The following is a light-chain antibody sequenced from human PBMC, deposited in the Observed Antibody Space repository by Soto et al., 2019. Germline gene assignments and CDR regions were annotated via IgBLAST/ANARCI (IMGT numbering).Light chain of an antibody. CDR2: GAS. J-gene: IGKJ1*01. CDR1: QSISSSS. V-gene: IGKV3-20*01. Sequence: ESVLTQAPGTLSLSPGDIATLSCRASQSISSSSLAWYQQKPGQAPSLLIFGASSRATGIPHRFSGSGSGTDCTLTIDRLEPEDVAVYYCQQYGSSPRTFGQGTKVDIK. CDR3: QQYGSSPRT.